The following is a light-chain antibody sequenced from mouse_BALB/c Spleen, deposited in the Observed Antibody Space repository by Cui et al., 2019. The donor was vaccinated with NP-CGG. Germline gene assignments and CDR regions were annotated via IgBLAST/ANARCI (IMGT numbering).Light chain of an antibody. Sequence: QAFVTQESALTTSPGETVTLTCRSSTGAVTTSNYANWVQEKPDHLFTGLIGGTKNRAPGVPARFSGSLIGDTAALTITGAQTEDEAIYFCALWYSNHWVFGGGTKLTVL. V-gene: IGLV1*01. CDR1: TGAVTTSNY. J-gene: IGLJ1*01. CDR2: GTK. CDR3: ALWYSNHWV.